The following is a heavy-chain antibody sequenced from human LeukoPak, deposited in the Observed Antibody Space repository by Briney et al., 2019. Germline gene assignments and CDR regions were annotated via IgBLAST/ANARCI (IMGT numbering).Heavy chain of an antibody. D-gene: IGHD1-26*01. Sequence: PSQTLSLTCSVSGGSISSDSHYWTWIRQPAGEGLEWIGRVHTSGSTDYKSSLNSRVTTSVHTSRNQFSLKLSSVTAADTAVYYCARGRGSYDYWGQGTLVTVSS. CDR1: GGSISSDSHY. V-gene: IGHV4-61*02. CDR2: VHTSGST. J-gene: IGHJ4*02. CDR3: ARGRGSYDY.